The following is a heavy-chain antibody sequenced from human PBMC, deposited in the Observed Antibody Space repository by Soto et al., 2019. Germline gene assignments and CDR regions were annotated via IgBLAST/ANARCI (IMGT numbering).Heavy chain of an antibody. CDR1: GDSISGGYY. CDR3: ARDRGSYGMDV. Sequence: QVQLQESGPXXVKPSQTLSLTCSVSGDSISGGYYWSWIRQHPGKGLEWIGYVSPIGTPYYSPSLSSRVSISMHTSKNQLSLEVRSVSAADTAVYYCARDRGSYGMDVWGQGTTVTVSS. J-gene: IGHJ6*02. V-gene: IGHV4-31*03. CDR2: VSPIGTP.